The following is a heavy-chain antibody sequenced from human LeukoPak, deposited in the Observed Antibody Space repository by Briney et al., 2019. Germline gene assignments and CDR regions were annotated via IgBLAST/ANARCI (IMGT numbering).Heavy chain of an antibody. Sequence: SQTLSLTCAISGDSVSSNSAAWNWIRQSPSRGLEWLGRTYYRSKWYNDYAVSVKSRITINPDTSKNQFSLQLSSVTAADTAVYYCARRTKALYWYFDLWGRGTLVTVSA. V-gene: IGHV6-1*01. J-gene: IGHJ2*01. CDR3: ARRTKALYWYFDL. CDR2: TYYRSKWYN. CDR1: GDSVSSNSAA.